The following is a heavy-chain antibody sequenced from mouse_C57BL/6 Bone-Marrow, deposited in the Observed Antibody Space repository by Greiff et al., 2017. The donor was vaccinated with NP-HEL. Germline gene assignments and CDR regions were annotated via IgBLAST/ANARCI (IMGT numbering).Heavy chain of an antibody. Sequence: VQLQQSGAELVKPGASVKLSCTASGFNIKDYYMHWVKQRTEQGLEWIGRIDPEDGETKYAPKFQGKATITADTSSNTAYLQLSSLTAEDTAFYYGAVLWVITTVVKFAYWGQGTLVTVSA. D-gene: IGHD1-1*01. CDR3: AVLWVITTVVKFAY. CDR2: IDPEDGET. CDR1: GFNIKDYY. J-gene: IGHJ3*01. V-gene: IGHV14-2*01.